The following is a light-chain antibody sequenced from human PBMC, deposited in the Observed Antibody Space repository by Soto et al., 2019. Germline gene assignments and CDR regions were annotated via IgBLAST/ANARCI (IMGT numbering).Light chain of an antibody. CDR1: HTIMTY. V-gene: IGKV1-39*01. J-gene: IGKJ1*01. Sequence: DSQMTQSPSSLSASVGDEVTITCRASHTIMTYLNWYQQKPGKAPKLLIYAASSLQSGVPSRFSGSGSGTDFTLTISSLQPEDFATYYCQQSYSTITFGQGTKVDIK. CDR2: AAS. CDR3: QQSYSTIT.